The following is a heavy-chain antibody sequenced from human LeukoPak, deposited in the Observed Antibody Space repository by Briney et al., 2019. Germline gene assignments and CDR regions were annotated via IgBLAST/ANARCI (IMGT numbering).Heavy chain of an antibody. J-gene: IGHJ6*03. V-gene: IGHV4-34*01. CDR1: GGPFSDYY. D-gene: IGHD6-13*01. CDR3: ARAQAAAGTSHSYYMDV. CDR2: INHSGST. Sequence: SETLSLTCAVYGGPFSDYYWSWIRQPPGKGLEWIGEINHSGSTNYSPSLRSRVTISLDTSKNQFSLKLSSVTAADTAVYHCARAQAAAGTSHSYYMDVWGKGTTVTVSS.